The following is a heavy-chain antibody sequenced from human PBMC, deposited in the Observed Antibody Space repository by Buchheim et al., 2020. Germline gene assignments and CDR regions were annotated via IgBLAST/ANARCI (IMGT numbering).Heavy chain of an antibody. CDR1: GFTFSSYW. D-gene: IGHD5-18*01. CDR3: AREDTAMVLPLDY. J-gene: IGHJ4*02. V-gene: IGHV3-7*01. CDR2: IKQDGSEK. Sequence: EVQLVESGGGLVQPGGSLRLSCAASGFTFSSYWMSWVRQAPGKGLEWVANIKQDGSEKYYVDSVKGRFTISRDNAKNSLYLQMNGRRAEDTAVYYGAREDTAMVLPLDYWGQGTL.